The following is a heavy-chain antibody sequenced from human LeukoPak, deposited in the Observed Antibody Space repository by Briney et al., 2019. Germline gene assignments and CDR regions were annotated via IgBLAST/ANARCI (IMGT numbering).Heavy chain of an antibody. V-gene: IGHV3-23*01. CDR1: GFTFSSYA. J-gene: IGHJ3*02. CDR3: ARRRYSSGWSDAFDI. CDR2: ISGSGGST. D-gene: IGHD6-19*01. Sequence: GGSLRLSCAASGFTFSSYAMSWVRQAPGKGLEWVSGISGSGGSTYYADSVKGRFTISRDNSKNTLYLQMNSLRAEDTAVYYCARRRYSSGWSDAFDIWGQGTMVTVSS.